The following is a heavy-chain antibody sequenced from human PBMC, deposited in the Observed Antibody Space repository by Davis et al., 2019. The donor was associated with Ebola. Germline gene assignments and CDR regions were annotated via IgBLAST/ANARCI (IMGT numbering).Heavy chain of an antibody. V-gene: IGHV1-69*11. Sequence: SVKVSCKTSGGSFRNYAFHWVRQAPGQGLEWMGRVMLLHETSEYARQFQGRLTITADESTSTTYMELSNLKSEDSAVYYCARGIEYSIASWMDVWGQGTTVTVSS. J-gene: IGHJ6*02. CDR2: VMLLHETS. D-gene: IGHD6-6*01. CDR1: GGSFRNYA. CDR3: ARGIEYSIASWMDV.